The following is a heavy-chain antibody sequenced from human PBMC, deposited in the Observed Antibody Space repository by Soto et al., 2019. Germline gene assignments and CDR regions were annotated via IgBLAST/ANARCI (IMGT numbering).Heavy chain of an antibody. D-gene: IGHD6-13*01. J-gene: IGHJ6*02. CDR3: ARGTIAAAGTYYYGMDV. CDR2: ISAYNGNT. Sequence: ASVKVSCKASGYTFTSYGISWVRQAPGQGLEWMGWISAYNGNTNYAQKLQGRVTMTTDTSTSTAYMELRSLRSDDTAVYYCARGTIAAAGTYYYGMDVWGQGTTVTISS. CDR1: GYTFTSYG. V-gene: IGHV1-18*04.